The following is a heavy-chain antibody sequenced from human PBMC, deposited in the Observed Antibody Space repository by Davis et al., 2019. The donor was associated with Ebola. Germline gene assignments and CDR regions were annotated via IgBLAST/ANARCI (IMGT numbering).Heavy chain of an antibody. CDR2: IHGGNGNR. D-gene: IGHD6-19*01. J-gene: IGHJ4*02. CDR1: GNTFTSYY. V-gene: IGHV1-3*01. Sequence: ASVKVSCKASGNTFTSYYIHWVRQAPGQRLEWMGWIHGGNGNRKYSQKFQGRVTITMDTSASTAYMELSSLRSEDTAVYYCARATFGYNSGWYADYWGQGTLVTVSS. CDR3: ARATFGYNSGWYADY.